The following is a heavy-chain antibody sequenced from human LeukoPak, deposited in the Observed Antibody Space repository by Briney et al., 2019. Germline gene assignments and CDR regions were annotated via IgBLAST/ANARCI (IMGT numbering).Heavy chain of an antibody. CDR3: ASDLLRLAALPPPLFAS. CDR2: INPNSGGT. CDR1: GYTFTGYY. J-gene: IGHJ4*02. V-gene: IGHV1-2*06. D-gene: IGHD2-15*01. Sequence: ASVKVSCKASGYTFTGYYMHWVRQAPGQGLEWMGRINPNSGGTNYAQKFQGRVTMTRDTSISTAYMELSRLRSDDTAVYSCASDLLRLAALPPPLFASWDRETLVTVSS.